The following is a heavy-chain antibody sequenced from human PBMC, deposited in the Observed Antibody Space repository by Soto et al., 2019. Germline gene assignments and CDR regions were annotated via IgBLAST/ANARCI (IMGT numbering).Heavy chain of an antibody. V-gene: IGHV3-74*01. CDR2: INSDGSST. CDR1: GFTFSSYW. D-gene: IGHD2-21*02. Sequence: QPGGSLRLSCAASGFTFSSYWMHWVRQAPGKGLVWVSRINSDGSSTSYADSVKGRFTISRDNAKNTLYLQMNSLRAEDTAVYYCARAPPYCGGDCYFDYWGQGTLVTVSS. CDR3: ARAPPYCGGDCYFDY. J-gene: IGHJ4*02.